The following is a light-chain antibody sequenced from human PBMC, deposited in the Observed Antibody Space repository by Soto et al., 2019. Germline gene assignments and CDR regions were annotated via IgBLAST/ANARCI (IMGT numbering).Light chain of an antibody. CDR1: SSDIGGYDF. CDR2: EVT. V-gene: IGLV2-8*01. Sequence: QSVLTQPPSASGSPGQSVTISCTGSSSDIGGYDFVSWYQQHPGKVPKLLIYEVTKRPSGVPDRFSGSKSGNTASLTVSGLQADDEADYYCSSYTSSSTPLVFGGGTQLTVL. J-gene: IGLJ2*01. CDR3: SSYTSSSTPLV.